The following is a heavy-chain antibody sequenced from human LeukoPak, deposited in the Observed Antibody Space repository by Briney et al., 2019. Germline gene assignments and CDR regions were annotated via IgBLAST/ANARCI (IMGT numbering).Heavy chain of an antibody. CDR2: IKQDGSEK. CDR3: AKGSHGSGGSLDHNWFDP. D-gene: IGHD3-10*01. V-gene: IGHV3-7*03. Sequence: SGGSLRLSCAASGFTFSSYWMSWVRQAPGKGLEWVANIKQDGSEKYYVDSVKGRFTISRDNAKNSLYLQMNSLRAEDTALYYCAKGSHGSGGSLDHNWFDPWGQGTLVTVSS. CDR1: GFTFSSYW. J-gene: IGHJ5*02.